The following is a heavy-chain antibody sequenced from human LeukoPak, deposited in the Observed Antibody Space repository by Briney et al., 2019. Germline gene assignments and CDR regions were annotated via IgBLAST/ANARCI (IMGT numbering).Heavy chain of an antibody. CDR3: ARRAGAYSHPYDY. D-gene: IGHD4/OR15-4a*01. J-gene: IGHJ4*02. Sequence: GGSLRLSCTVSGFTVSSNSMSWVRQAPGKGLEWVSFIYSDNTHYSDSVKGRFTISRHNSKNTLYLQMNSLRAGDTAVYYCARRAGAYSHPYDYWGQGTLVTVSS. CDR2: IYSDNT. CDR1: GFTVSSNS. V-gene: IGHV3-53*01.